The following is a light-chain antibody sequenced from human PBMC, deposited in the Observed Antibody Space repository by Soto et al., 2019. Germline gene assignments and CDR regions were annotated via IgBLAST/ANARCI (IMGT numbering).Light chain of an antibody. Sequence: ETVLTQSPGTLSLSPGERATLSCRASQSVSSNYLAWYQQKPGQAPRLLIYGASTRATGIPDRFSGSGSGTDVTLTISRLEPEDFAVYYWQQFGRSPPSWTFGQGNKVELK. J-gene: IGKJ1*01. CDR2: GAS. V-gene: IGKV3-20*01. CDR3: QQFGRSPPSWT. CDR1: QSVSSNY.